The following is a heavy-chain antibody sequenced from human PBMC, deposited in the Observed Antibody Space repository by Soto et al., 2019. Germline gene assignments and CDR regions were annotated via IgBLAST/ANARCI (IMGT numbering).Heavy chain of an antibody. V-gene: IGHV3-30-3*01. Sequence: PGGSLRLSCAASGFTFSSYAMHWVRQAPGKGLEWVAVISYDGSNKYYADSVKGRITISRDNSKNTLYLQMNSLRAEDTAVYYCARDLDTMIVVVTPPGYWGQGTLVTVSS. CDR3: ARDLDTMIVVVTPPGY. CDR2: ISYDGSNK. D-gene: IGHD3-22*01. CDR1: GFTFSSYA. J-gene: IGHJ4*02.